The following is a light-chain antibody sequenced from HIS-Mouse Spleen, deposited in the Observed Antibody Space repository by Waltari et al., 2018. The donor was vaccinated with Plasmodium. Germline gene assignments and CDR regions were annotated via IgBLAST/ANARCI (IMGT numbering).Light chain of an antibody. Sequence: QSALTQPASVSGSPGPSITISCTGTSSDVGSYNLFSWYQQHPGKAPKLMIYEGSKRPSGVSNRFSGSKSGNTASLTISGLQAEDEADYYCCSYAGSSTFVFGGGTKLTVL. CDR3: CSYAGSSTFV. CDR2: EGS. J-gene: IGLJ3*02. CDR1: SSDVGSYNL. V-gene: IGLV2-23*03.